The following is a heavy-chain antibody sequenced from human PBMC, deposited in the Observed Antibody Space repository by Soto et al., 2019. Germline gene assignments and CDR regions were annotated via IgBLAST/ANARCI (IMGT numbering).Heavy chain of an antibody. J-gene: IGHJ4*02. CDR1: GFTFRNYW. CDR2: IKQEESEK. D-gene: IGHD5-18*01. V-gene: IGHV3-7*04. Sequence: GGSLRLSCAASGFTFRNYWMSWVRQAPGKGLEWVANIKQEESEKYYAQTVEGRFTSFRDNAKYSLYLQMNSLRVEDTAVYYCVRDTYMVRDYWGQGTLVTVSS. CDR3: VRDTYMVRDY.